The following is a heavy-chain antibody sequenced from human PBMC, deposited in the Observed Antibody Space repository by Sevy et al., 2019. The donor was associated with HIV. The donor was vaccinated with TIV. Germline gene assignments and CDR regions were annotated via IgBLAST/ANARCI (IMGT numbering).Heavy chain of an antibody. CDR1: GFTFSTYA. J-gene: IGHJ4*02. D-gene: IGHD3-22*01. V-gene: IGHV3-23*01. CDR3: TNHYDTGGRLDYFYY. Sequence: GGSLRLSCAASGFTFSTYAMSWVRQAPGKGLEWVSAISASGDTTYYADSVKGRFTISRDKSESTLYLQMNSLRAEDTAIYYCTNHYDTGGRLDYFYYWGQGTLVTVSS. CDR2: ISASGDTT.